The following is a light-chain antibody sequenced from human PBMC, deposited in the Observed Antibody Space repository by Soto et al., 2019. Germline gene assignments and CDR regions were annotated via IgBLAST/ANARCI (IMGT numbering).Light chain of an antibody. V-gene: IGKV3-20*01. CDR2: GAS. CDR3: QQYAGS. J-gene: IGKJ4*02. Sequence: EVVLTQSPGTLSLSRGERATLSCRASERIYSAYLAWYQQKPGQSPRLLIYGASSRATGIPDRFSGRGSGTDFTLTISRLEPEDFAVYYCQQYAGSFGGGTKVDIK. CDR1: ERIYSAY.